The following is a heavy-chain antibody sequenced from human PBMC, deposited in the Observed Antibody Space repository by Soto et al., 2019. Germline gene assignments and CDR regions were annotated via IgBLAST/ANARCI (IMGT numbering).Heavy chain of an antibody. J-gene: IGHJ4*02. V-gene: IGHV3-30*03. CDR3: ASCFFLGVIGCLWCSADY. D-gene: IGHD3-3*01. Sequence: GGSLRLSCAASGFTFSSYGMHWVRQAPGKGLEWVAVISYDGGNKYYADSVKGRFTISRDNSKNTLYLQMNSLRAEDTAVYYCASCFFLGVIGCLWCSADYWGKGTLVTVSS. CDR1: GFTFSSYG. CDR2: ISYDGGNK.